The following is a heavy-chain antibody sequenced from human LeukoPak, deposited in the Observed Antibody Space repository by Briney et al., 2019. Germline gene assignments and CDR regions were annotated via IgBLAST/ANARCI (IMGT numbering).Heavy chain of an antibody. D-gene: IGHD3-10*01. Sequence: ASVKVSCKASGYTFTDYYMHWVRQAPGQGLEWMGWINPNSGGTNYAQKFQGRVTMTRDTSISTVYMELSRLRSDDTAVYYCARVPVRGVIKFHRYYFDYWGQGTLVTVSS. CDR3: ARVPVRGVIKFHRYYFDY. CDR2: INPNSGGT. J-gene: IGHJ4*02. CDR1: GYTFTDYY. V-gene: IGHV1-2*02.